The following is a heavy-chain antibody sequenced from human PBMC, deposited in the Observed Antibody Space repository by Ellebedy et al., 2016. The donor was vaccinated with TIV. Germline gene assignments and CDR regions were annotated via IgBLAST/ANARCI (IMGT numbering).Heavy chain of an antibody. Sequence: PGGSLRLSCAASGFTFSSYSMNWVRQAPGKGLEWISYVSSSSSTIYYADSVKGRFTISRDNAKNSLYLQMNSLRDEDTAVYYCARSQYYYDSSGYNYYYYYGMDVWGQGTTVTVSS. CDR1: GFTFSSYS. J-gene: IGHJ6*02. V-gene: IGHV3-48*02. CDR3: ARSQYYYDSSGYNYYYYYGMDV. D-gene: IGHD3-22*01. CDR2: VSSSSSTI.